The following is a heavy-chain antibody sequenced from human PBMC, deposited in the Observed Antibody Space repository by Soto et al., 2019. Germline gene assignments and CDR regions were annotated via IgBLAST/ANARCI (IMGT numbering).Heavy chain of an antibody. V-gene: IGHV3-30*04. CDR3: ARVDSSSSYYYYGMDV. Sequence: GGSLRLSCAASGFTFSSYAMHWVRQAPGKGLEWVAVISYDGSNKYYADSVKGRFTISRDNSKNTLYLQMNSLRAEGTAVYYCARVDSSSSYYYYGMDVWGQGTTVTVSS. J-gene: IGHJ6*02. CDR1: GFTFSSYA. CDR2: ISYDGSNK. D-gene: IGHD6-6*01.